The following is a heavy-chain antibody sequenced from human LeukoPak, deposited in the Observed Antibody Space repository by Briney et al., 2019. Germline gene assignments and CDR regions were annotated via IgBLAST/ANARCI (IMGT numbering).Heavy chain of an antibody. CDR1: GYTFTGYY. V-gene: IGHV1-2*02. D-gene: IGHD2-21*01. Sequence: ASVKVSCKASGYTFTGYYMHWVRQAPGQGLEWMGWINPNSGGTNYAQKFQGRVTMTRDTSISTAYMDLSRLISDDTAVYFCARDFDSVTFDIWGQGTMVTVSS. CDR2: INPNSGGT. CDR3: ARDFDSVTFDI. J-gene: IGHJ3*02.